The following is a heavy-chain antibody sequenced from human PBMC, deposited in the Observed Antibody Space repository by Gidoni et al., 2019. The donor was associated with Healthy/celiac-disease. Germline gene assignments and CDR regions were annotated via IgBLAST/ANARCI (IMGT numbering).Heavy chain of an antibody. J-gene: IGHJ3*02. CDR1: GGSISSGRYY. CDR3: ARHGSYQPLDAFDI. Sequence: QVQLQESGPGLVKPSQTLTLTCTVSGGSISSGRYYWSWIRQPAGKGLEWIGRIYTSGSTNYNPSLKSRVTISVDTSKNQFSLKLSSVTAADTAVYYCARHGSYQPLDAFDIWGQGTMVTVSS. CDR2: IYTSGST. D-gene: IGHD1-26*01. V-gene: IGHV4-61*02.